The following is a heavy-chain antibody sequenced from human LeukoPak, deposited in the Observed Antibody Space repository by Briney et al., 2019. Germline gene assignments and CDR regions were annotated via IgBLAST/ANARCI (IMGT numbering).Heavy chain of an antibody. D-gene: IGHD6-6*01. Sequence: PGGSLRLSCAASGFTSSNAWMSWVRQAPGKGLEWIGSMYYSGSTYYNPSLKSRVTILVDTSKNQFSLKLSSVTAADTAVYFCARDWGVEGRPGYMDVWGRGTTVTVSS. CDR1: GFTSSNAW. CDR2: MYYSGST. CDR3: ARDWGVEGRPGYMDV. V-gene: IGHV4-4*01. J-gene: IGHJ6*03.